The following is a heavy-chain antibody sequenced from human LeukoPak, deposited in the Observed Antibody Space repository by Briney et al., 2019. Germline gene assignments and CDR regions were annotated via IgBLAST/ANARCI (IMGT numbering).Heavy chain of an antibody. Sequence: ASVKVSCKASGYSFTNYAMNWVRQAPGQGLDWMGWIHPSTWNPTYAQGFTGRFVFSLDTSVSTTYLRISSLKAEDTAVYFCARAFQSLGGLSLPDYWGQGTLLTVSS. V-gene: IGHV7-4-1*02. J-gene: IGHJ4*02. D-gene: IGHD3-16*02. CDR2: IHPSTWNP. CDR3: ARAFQSLGGLSLPDY. CDR1: GYSFTNYA.